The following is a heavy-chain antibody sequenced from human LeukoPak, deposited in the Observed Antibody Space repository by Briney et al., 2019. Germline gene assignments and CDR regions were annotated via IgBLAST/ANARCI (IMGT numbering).Heavy chain of an antibody. D-gene: IGHD3-9*01. Sequence: GESLKISCEGSGYSFTSYWIGWVRQMPGKGLEWMGIIYPGDSDTRYSPSFQGQVTISADKSISTAYLQWSSLKASDTAMYYCASPTRYYDILTGPDAFDIWGQGTMVTVSS. CDR1: GYSFTSYW. J-gene: IGHJ3*02. CDR3: ASPTRYYDILTGPDAFDI. CDR2: IYPGDSDT. V-gene: IGHV5-51*01.